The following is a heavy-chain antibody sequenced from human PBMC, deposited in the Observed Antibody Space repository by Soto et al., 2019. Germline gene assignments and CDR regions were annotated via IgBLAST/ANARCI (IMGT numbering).Heavy chain of an antibody. CDR3: ARHFQDYYGSGSYSQYNWFDP. CDR2: ISHSGSV. J-gene: IGHJ5*02. V-gene: IGHV4-39*01. CDR1: GGSVSNSQYF. D-gene: IGHD3-10*01. Sequence: SETLSLTCTVSGGSVSNSQYFWVWLRQPPGKGLEWIGTISHSGSVRYNPSLNSPVTISVDTSRNQFSLSLPSVTAADTAVYYCARHFQDYYGSGSYSQYNWFDPWGQGTQVTVSS.